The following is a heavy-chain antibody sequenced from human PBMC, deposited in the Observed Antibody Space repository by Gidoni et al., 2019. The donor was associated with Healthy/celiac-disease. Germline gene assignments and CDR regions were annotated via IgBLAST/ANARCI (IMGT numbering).Heavy chain of an antibody. V-gene: IGHV3-21*01. Sequence: EVQLVESGGGLVKPGGSLRLSCAASGFTFRSYSMTWVRQAPGKGLEWVSSISSSGSTIYYADSVKGRFTISRDNAKNSLYLQMNSLRAEDTAVYYCARDPFYYYDSSGWEDDAFDIWGQGTMVTVSS. J-gene: IGHJ3*02. D-gene: IGHD3-22*01. CDR1: GFTFRSYS. CDR3: ARDPFYYYDSSGWEDDAFDI. CDR2: ISSSGSTI.